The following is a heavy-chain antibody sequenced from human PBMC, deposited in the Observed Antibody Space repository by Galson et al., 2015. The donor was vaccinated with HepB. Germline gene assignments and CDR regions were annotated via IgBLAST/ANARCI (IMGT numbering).Heavy chain of an antibody. D-gene: IGHD3-22*01. CDR2: IWYDGSKK. V-gene: IGHV3-33*01. Sequence: SLRLSCAASGFSFSNYGMHWVRQAPGKGLGWVAVIWYDGSKKYYADPVKGRFTISRDNSKNTMYLQMNSLRAGDTAVYYCARDGSYGRYYYDSSGPFDYWGQGTLVTVSS. CDR3: ARDGSYGRYYYDSSGPFDY. J-gene: IGHJ4*02. CDR1: GFSFSNYG.